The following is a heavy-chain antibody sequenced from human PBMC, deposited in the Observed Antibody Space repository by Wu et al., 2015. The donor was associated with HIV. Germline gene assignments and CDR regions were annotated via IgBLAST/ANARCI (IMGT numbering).Heavy chain of an antibody. CDR2: IIPAFGST. V-gene: IGHV1-69*13. J-gene: IGHJ4*02. D-gene: IGHD2-21*01. Sequence: QVQLVQSGSEVKKPGSSVKVSCKASGGTPNNYAINWVRQAPGQGLEWMGRIIPAFGSTNYAQKYLGRLTITADESTSTTFMELGSLKSEDTAVYFCAGAPVHGLFIGTVHYFDSWGQGTLVTVSS. CDR3: AGAPVHGLFIGTVHYFDS. CDR1: GGTPNNYA.